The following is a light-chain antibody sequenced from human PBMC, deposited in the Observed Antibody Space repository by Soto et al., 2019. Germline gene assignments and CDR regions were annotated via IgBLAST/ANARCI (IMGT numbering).Light chain of an antibody. CDR3: QQYNNWPWT. V-gene: IGKV3-15*01. CDR2: GAS. Sequence: EIVMTQSPVILSVSPGGRATLSSRANQSISDTLAWYQQKPCQAPRLLSHGASTRAPGFPARFSGSGSGTDFTLTISSLQYEDFAVYYCQQYNNWPWTFGQGTKLDIK. J-gene: IGKJ1*01. CDR1: QSISDT.